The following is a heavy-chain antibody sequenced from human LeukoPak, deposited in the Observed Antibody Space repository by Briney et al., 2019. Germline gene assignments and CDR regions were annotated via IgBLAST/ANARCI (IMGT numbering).Heavy chain of an antibody. CDR1: GFTFSSYG. CDR3: AKCTDSYGSGSYHDY. CDR2: MSGSGGST. V-gene: IGHV3-23*01. Sequence: PGGSLRLSCAASGFTFSSYGMSWVRQAPGKGLKWVSAMSGSGGSTYYADSVKGSFTISRDNSKNTVYLKRNTLRAERTGVYYCAKCTDSYGSGSYHDYWGQGTLVTVSS. J-gene: IGHJ4*02. D-gene: IGHD3-10*01.